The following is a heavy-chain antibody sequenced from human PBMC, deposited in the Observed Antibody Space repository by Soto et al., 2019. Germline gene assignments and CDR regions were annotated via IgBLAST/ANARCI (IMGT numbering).Heavy chain of an antibody. D-gene: IGHD3-22*01. CDR2: IYHSGST. J-gene: IGHJ4*02. CDR3: ARVESGDSSGYYYALFDY. Sequence: SETLSLTCAVSGYSISSGYYWVWIRQPPGKGLEWIGSIYHSGSTYYNPSLKSRVTISVNTSKNQFSLKLSSVTAADTAVYYCARVESGDSSGYYYALFDYWGQGTLVTVSS. CDR1: GYSISSGYY. V-gene: IGHV4-38-2*01.